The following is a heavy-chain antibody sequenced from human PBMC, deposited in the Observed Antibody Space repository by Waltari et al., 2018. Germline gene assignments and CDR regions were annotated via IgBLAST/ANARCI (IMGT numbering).Heavy chain of an antibody. CDR2: MNPNSGKT. CDR3: ARNREGSTDAFDI. CDR1: GYTLTELS. V-gene: IGHV1-8*01. J-gene: IGHJ3*02. Sequence: QVQLVQSGAEVKKPGASVKVSCKVSGYTLTELSMHWVRQAPGKGLEWMGWMNPNSGKTGYAQKFQGRVTMTRNTAISTAYVELSSLRSEDTAVYYCARNREGSTDAFDIWGQGTMVTVSS. D-gene: IGHD6-13*01.